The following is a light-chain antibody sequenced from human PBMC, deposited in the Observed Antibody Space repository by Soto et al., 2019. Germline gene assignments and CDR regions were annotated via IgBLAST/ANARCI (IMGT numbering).Light chain of an antibody. CDR3: QHYERPPYT. V-gene: IGKV3-20*01. Sequence: EIVLTQSPGTLSLSPGERATLSCRASQSVISRNLAWYQQKPGQAPRLLIYDASSRATGIPDRFSGSGSGTDFTLIINMLEPEDFAVFYCQHYERPPYTCGQGTRLEIK. J-gene: IGKJ2*01. CDR2: DAS. CDR1: QSVISRN.